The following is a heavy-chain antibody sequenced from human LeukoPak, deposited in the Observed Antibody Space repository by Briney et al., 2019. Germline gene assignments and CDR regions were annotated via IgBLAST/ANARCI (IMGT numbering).Heavy chain of an antibody. CDR1: GFTVSSNY. D-gene: IGHD3-22*01. V-gene: IGHV3-53*01. Sequence: GGSLRLSCAASGFTVSSNYMSWVRQAPGKGLEWVSVIYSGGSTYYADSVKGRFTISRDNSKNTLYLQMNSLKAEDTAVYYCARDFYYDSSGYYPNWFDPWGQGTLVTVSS. J-gene: IGHJ5*02. CDR2: IYSGGST. CDR3: ARDFYYDSSGYYPNWFDP.